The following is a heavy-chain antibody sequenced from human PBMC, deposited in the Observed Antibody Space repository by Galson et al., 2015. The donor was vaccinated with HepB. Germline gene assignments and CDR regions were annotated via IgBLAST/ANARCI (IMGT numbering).Heavy chain of an antibody. V-gene: IGHV3-23*01. CDR3: AKRSSSSSPDYYFDY. Sequence: SLRLSCAASGFTFSDYAMSWVRQAPGKRLEWVSSVISDDTTYYADSVKGRFTISRDNFKNTLFLQMNSLRVEDTAVYYCAKRSSSSSPDYYFDYWGQGTLVTVSS. CDR2: VISDDTT. D-gene: IGHD6-6*01. J-gene: IGHJ4*02. CDR1: GFTFSDYA.